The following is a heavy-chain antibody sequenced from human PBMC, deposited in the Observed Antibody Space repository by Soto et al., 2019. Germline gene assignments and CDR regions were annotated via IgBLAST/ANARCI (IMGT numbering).Heavy chain of an antibody. J-gene: IGHJ4*01. CDR2: IDWDDDK. CDR1: GFSLSTRGMC. D-gene: IGHD7-27*01. Sequence: VPKLVNPTQTRTLTCTFSGFSLSTRGMCLSWIRQPPGKALEWLALIDWDDDKYYSTSLKTRLTISKDTSKNQVVLTMTNMDPVDTATYYCARKRYSNFNIDYWRHGILVSVSS. V-gene: IGHV2-70*13. CDR3: ARKRYSNFNIDY.